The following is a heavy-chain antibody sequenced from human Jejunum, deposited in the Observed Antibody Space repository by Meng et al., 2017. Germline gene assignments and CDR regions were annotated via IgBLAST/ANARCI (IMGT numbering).Heavy chain of an antibody. Sequence: QVQLQESGPGLVKPSQTLSLTCTVSGGSISSGDYYWSWIRQPPGKGLEWIGYIYYSGNTYYNPSLKSRVTISVDTPKNQFSLKLNSVTAADTAVYYCASYDLFTGFGFDYWGQGTLVTVSS. J-gene: IGHJ4*02. D-gene: IGHD3-9*01. CDR3: ASYDLFTGFGFDY. V-gene: IGHV4-30-4*01. CDR2: IYYSGNT. CDR1: GGSISSGDYY.